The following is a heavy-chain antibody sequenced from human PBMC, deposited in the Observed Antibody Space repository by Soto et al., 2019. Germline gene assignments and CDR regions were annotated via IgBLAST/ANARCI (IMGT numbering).Heavy chain of an antibody. CDR2: IWHDGTNK. CDR3: ARTGLQIVQATSYYYGLDV. V-gene: IGHV3-33*01. D-gene: IGHD2-8*01. CDR1: GFTFNIGF. J-gene: IGHJ6*02. Sequence: GGSLRLSCEAYGFTFNIGFMHWVRQAPGKGLEWVAVIWHDGTNKYYVDSVKGRFTISRDNSKDTLYLQMNNLRAEDTAVYYCARTGLQIVQATSYYYGLDVWGQGTTVTVSS.